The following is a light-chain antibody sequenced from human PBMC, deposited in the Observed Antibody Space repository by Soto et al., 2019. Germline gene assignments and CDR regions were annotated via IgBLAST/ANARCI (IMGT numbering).Light chain of an antibody. J-gene: IGLJ2*01. CDR1: SSDVGLYNY. Sequence: QSALTQPASVSGSPGQSITISCTGTSSDVGLYNYVSWYQQHPGKAPKLIIYDVSNRPSGVSDRFSGSKSGNTASLTISGLQAEDEADYYCSSYTTISTLVFGGGTKVTVL. CDR3: SSYTTISTLV. V-gene: IGLV2-14*01. CDR2: DVS.